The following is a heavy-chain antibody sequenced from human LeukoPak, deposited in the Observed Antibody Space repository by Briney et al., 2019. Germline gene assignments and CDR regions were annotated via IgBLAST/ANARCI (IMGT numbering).Heavy chain of an antibody. CDR2: IYSGGST. CDR1: GFTVSSNY. CDR3: ARVEEKDGYSDY. J-gene: IGHJ4*02. D-gene: IGHD5-24*01. V-gene: IGHV3-53*01. Sequence: GVSLRLSCAASGFTVSSNYMSWVRQAPGKGLEWVSVIYSGGSTYYADSVKGRFTISRDNSMNTLYLQMNSLRAEDTAVYYCARVEEKDGYSDYWGQGTLVTVSS.